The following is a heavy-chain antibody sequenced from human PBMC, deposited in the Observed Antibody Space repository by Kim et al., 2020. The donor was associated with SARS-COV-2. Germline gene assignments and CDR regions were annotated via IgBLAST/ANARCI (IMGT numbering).Heavy chain of an antibody. CDR2: INPSDDST. V-gene: IGHV1-46*01. J-gene: IGHJ3*01. D-gene: IGHD3-10*01. CDR3: ARGGRGNGCDG. Sequence: ASVKVSCKASGYTFTDYYIHWVRQAPGLGLDWMGVINPSDDSTAYAQNFQGRVTMTRDTSTSTVYMDLSSLRSEDTAVYYCARGGRGNGCDGWGQVTMVT. CDR1: GYTFTDYY.